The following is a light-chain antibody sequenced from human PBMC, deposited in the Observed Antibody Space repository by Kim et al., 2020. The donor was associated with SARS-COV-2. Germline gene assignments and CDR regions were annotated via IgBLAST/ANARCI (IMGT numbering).Light chain of an antibody. Sequence: QLVLTQSPSASASLGASVKLTCTLSSGYSSYTIAWHQQQPEKGPRYLMQLKSDGSHSKGDGIPDRFSGSSPGAERYLTISSLQSEDEADYYCQTWVTGAWVFGGGTQLTVL. CDR1: SGYSSYT. J-gene: IGLJ3*02. CDR2: LKSDGSH. CDR3: QTWVTGAWV. V-gene: IGLV4-69*02.